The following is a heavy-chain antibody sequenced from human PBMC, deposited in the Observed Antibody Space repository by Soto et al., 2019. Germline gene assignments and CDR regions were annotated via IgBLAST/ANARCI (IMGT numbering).Heavy chain of an antibody. J-gene: IGHJ4*02. CDR2: ISSSSSYI. D-gene: IGHD3-10*01. CDR3: ARDPGSGTSSAY. CDR1: GSTFRSYT. Sequence: EVQLVESGGGLVKPGGSLKLSGQASGSTFRSYTINWVPQAPGKGREWFSSISSSSSYIYYADSVKGRFTISRGNAKNSLYLQMNSLRAEDTAVYYCARDPGSGTSSAYWGQGTLVTVSS. V-gene: IGHV3-21*01.